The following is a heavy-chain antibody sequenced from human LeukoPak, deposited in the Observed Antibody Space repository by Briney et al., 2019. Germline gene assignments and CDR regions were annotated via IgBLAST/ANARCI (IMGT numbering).Heavy chain of an antibody. Sequence: GGSLRLSCAASGFTVSRNYMSWVRQAPGKGLEWVSVIYSGGTTYYTESVKGRFTISRDNSKNTLYLQMNSLRVDDTAVYYCARAHYYEDTGYYYFDFWGQGTLVTVSS. J-gene: IGHJ4*02. V-gene: IGHV3-53*01. D-gene: IGHD3-22*01. CDR3: ARAHYYEDTGYYYFDF. CDR1: GFTVSRNY. CDR2: IYSGGTT.